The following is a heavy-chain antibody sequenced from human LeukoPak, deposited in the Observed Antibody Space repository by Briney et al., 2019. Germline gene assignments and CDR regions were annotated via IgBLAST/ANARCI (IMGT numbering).Heavy chain of an antibody. CDR2: MKPNSSNT. D-gene: IGHD3-10*01. V-gene: IGHV1-8*01. CDR3: CAGSGSYYLYMAV. J-gene: IGHJ6*03. CDR1: AYTSTSYD. Sequence: ASGTASCKPSAYTSTSYDINWERQATGEGLEWMGWMKPNSSNTSSAQKFQGRDTMTKNTSIRTAYMELSSLRSEDTAVYYCCAGSGSYYLYMAVWGKGTTVTVSS.